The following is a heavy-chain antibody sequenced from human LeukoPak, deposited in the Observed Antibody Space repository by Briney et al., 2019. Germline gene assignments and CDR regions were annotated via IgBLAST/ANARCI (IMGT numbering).Heavy chain of an antibody. CDR1: GYTFTSYV. CDR2: MYPKRGNT. CDR3: AISGYSRNDAFDI. V-gene: IGHV1-8*01. Sequence: ASVKVSCKASGYTFTSYVINSVRPATGQGVGWVGWMYPKRGNTGYAQKIQGRVTMNRNTSISTAYMELSSLRSEDTAVYYCAISGYSRNDAFDIWGQGTMVTVSS. J-gene: IGHJ3*02. D-gene: IGHD6-13*01.